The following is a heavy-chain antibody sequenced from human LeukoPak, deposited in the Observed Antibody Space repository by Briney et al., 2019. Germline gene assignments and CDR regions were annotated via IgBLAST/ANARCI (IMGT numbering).Heavy chain of an antibody. D-gene: IGHD3-10*01. J-gene: IGHJ3*02. CDR2: ISSSSSYT. Sequence: GGSLRLSCAASGFTFSVYYMSWIRQAPGEGLKWLSYISSSSSYTNYADSVKGRFTISRDNARNLLFLQMNGLRAEDTAVYYCARGRSITLLRGVAMSDGFDIWGQGAMVAVSS. CDR1: GFTFSVYY. CDR3: ARGRSITLLRGVAMSDGFDI. V-gene: IGHV3-11*06.